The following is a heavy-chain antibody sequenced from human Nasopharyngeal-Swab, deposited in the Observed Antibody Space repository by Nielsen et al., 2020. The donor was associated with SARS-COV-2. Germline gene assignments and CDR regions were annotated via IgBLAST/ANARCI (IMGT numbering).Heavy chain of an antibody. CDR3: AKVKRPIVVVPAATDY. J-gene: IGHJ4*02. D-gene: IGHD2-2*01. V-gene: IGHV3-23*01. Sequence: GGSLRLSCAASGFTFSSYAMRWVRQAPGKGLEWVSAISGSGGSTYYADSVKGRFTISRDNSKNTLYLQMNSLRAEDTAVYYCAKVKRPIVVVPAATDYWGQGTLVTVSS. CDR2: ISGSGGST. CDR1: GFTFSSYA.